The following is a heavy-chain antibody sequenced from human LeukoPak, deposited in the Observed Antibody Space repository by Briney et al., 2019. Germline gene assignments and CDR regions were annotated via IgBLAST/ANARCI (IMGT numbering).Heavy chain of an antibody. Sequence: SVKVSCKASGGTFSSYAISWVRQAPGQGLEWMGGIIPIFGTANYAQKFQGRVTITTDESTSTAYMELSSLRSEDTAVYYCARDLEGDSYGVDYWGQGTLVPVSS. D-gene: IGHD5-18*01. V-gene: IGHV1-69*05. CDR2: IIPIFGTA. J-gene: IGHJ4*02. CDR1: GGTFSSYA. CDR3: ARDLEGDSYGVDY.